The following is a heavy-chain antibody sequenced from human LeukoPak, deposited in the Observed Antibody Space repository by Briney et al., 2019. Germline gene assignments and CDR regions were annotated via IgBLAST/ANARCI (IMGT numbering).Heavy chain of an antibody. D-gene: IGHD3-22*01. CDR2: IKQDGSEK. V-gene: IGHV3-7*01. J-gene: IGHJ4*02. CDR3: ARVGYYYHY. Sequence: GGSLRLSCAASGFTFSSYWMSWVRQAPGKGLEWVATIKQDGSEKDFVDSVKGRFTISSDNAKNSLYLQMNSLRAEDTALYYCARVGYYYHYWGQGTLVTVSS. CDR1: GFTFSSYW.